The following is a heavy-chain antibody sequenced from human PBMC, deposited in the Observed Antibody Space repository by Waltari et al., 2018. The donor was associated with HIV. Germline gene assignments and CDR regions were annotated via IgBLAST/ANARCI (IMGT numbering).Heavy chain of an antibody. Sequence: QVQLVESGGGVVQPGRSLRLSCAASGLPFSSYTFHGVRQAPGKGLEWVAVISNDGNNKYYAESVKGRFTISRDNSKNTLYLQMNSLRVEDTALYYCAREGEGTWEWHAFDVWGQETMVTVSS. V-gene: IGHV3-30-3*01. CDR3: AREGEGTWEWHAFDV. CDR1: GLPFSSYT. J-gene: IGHJ3*01. D-gene: IGHD1-26*01. CDR2: ISNDGNNK.